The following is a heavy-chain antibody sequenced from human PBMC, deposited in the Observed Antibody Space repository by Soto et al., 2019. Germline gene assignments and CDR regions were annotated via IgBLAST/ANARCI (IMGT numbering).Heavy chain of an antibody. Sequence: EVQLLESGGSLVQPGGSLRLSCAASGFIFSTYAVSWVRQAPGKGLEWVSAITSGGSAYYTDSVKGRFTISRDNSKNSLYLRMNNLGAEDTAVYYCAKGRTSGWYEWDSWGQGTLVTVSS. J-gene: IGHJ4*02. D-gene: IGHD6-19*01. CDR3: AKGRTSGWYEWDS. CDR1: GFIFSTYA. CDR2: ITSGGSA. V-gene: IGHV3-23*01.